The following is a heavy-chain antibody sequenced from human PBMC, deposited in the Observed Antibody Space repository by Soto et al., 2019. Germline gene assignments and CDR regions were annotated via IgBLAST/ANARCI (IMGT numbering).Heavy chain of an antibody. J-gene: IGHJ6*02. CDR2: IQHDASNI. CDR1: GFVFGGYS. V-gene: IGHV3-30-3*01. D-gene: IGHD7-27*01. CDR3: VRLGWGMGFGNGMDA. Sequence: QVQLVESGGGVVQPGGSLRLSCAASGFVFGGYSMHWVRQAPGKGLEWVAVIQHDASNIYYADSVKGRFTISRDNSRNMLYLQMNDLTADDTAVYHCVRLGWGMGFGNGMDAWGQGTTVTVSS.